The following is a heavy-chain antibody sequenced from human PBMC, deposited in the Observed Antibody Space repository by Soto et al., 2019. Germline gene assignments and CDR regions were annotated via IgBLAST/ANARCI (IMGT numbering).Heavy chain of an antibody. CDR2: FFYGGTS. CDR3: AEGRYSSSWYSVYYYYMDV. D-gene: IGHD6-13*01. J-gene: IGHJ6*03. Sequence: SETLSLTCTVSGGSTSSYYWGWIRQPPGKALEWIGYFFYGGTSNYNPSLKSRVTISGDTSENQFSLKLSSVTAADTAVYYCAEGRYSSSWYSVYYYYMDVWGKGTTVTVSS. V-gene: IGHV4-59*12. CDR1: GGSTSSYY.